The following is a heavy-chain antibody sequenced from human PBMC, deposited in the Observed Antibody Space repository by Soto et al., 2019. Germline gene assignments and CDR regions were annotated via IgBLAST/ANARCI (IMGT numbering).Heavy chain of an antibody. Sequence: EVQLVESGGGLVKPGGSLRLSCAASGFTFINAWMTWVRQAPGKGLEWVGRIKSKTDGGTTDYAAPVKGRFTISRDNSKNTLYLQMNSLRAEDTAVYYCARTSSGDTLGTFDYWGQGTLVTVSS. D-gene: IGHD6-19*01. V-gene: IGHV3-15*01. J-gene: IGHJ4*02. CDR2: IKSKTDGGTT. CDR1: GFTFINAW. CDR3: ARTSSGDTLGTFDY.